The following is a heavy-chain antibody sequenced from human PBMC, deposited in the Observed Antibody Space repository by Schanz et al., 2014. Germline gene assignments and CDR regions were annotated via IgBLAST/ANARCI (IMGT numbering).Heavy chain of an antibody. CDR3: AKDAPYPFDL. CDR2: INGDGSNT. J-gene: IGHJ2*01. CDR1: GFTFSSYW. V-gene: IGHV3-74*01. Sequence: EVQLAESGGGLVQPGGSLRLSCAASGFTFSSYWMHWVRQVPGKGLVWVSRINGDGSNTNYADSVKGRFTISRDNSKNTLYLQMNSLRAEDTAIYYCAKDAPYPFDLWGRGTLITVSS.